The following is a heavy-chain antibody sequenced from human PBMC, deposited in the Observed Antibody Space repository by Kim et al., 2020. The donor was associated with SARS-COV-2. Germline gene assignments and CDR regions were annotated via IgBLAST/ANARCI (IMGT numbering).Heavy chain of an antibody. CDR3: ARKRGYDYGMDV. J-gene: IGHJ6*02. CDR1: GGSFSGYY. Sequence: SETLSLTCAVYGGSFSGYYWSWIRQPPGKGLEWIGEINHSGSTNYNPSLKSRVTISVDTSKNQFSLKLSSVTAADTAVYYCARKRGYDYGMDVWGQGTTVTVSS. CDR2: INHSGST. V-gene: IGHV4-34*01.